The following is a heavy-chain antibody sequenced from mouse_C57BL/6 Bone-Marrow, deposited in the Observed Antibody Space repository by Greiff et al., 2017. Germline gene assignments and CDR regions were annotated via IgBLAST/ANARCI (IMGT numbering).Heavy chain of an antibody. V-gene: IGHV1-59*01. J-gene: IGHJ2*01. CDR3: ATRGYFDY. CDR1: GYTFTSYW. CDR2: IDPSDSYT. Sequence: VKLQQPGAELVRPGTSVKLSCKASGYTFTSYWMHWVKQRPGQGLEWIGVIDPSDSYTNYNQKFKGKATLTVDTSSSTAYMQLSSLTSEDSAVYYCATRGYFDYWGQGTTLTVSS.